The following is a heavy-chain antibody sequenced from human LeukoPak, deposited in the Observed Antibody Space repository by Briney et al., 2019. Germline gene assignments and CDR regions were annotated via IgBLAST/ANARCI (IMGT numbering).Heavy chain of an antibody. CDR2: FNPENGDT. D-gene: IGHD3-9*01. CDR3: ARAKGRYGDAFDI. J-gene: IGHJ3*02. Sequence: GASVKVSCKASGYSFVGYGITWVRQAPGQGLEWMGWFNPENGDTNYAQKLQGRVTMTTDTSTSTAYMELRSLRSDDTAVYYCARAKGRYGDAFDIWGQGTMVTVSS. CDR1: GYSFVGYG. V-gene: IGHV1-18*01.